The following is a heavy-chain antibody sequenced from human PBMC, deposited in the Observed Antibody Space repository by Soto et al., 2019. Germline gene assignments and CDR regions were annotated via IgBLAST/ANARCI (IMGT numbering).Heavy chain of an antibody. Sequence: GGSLRLSCAASGFTFSSYAMSWVRQAPGKGLEWVSAISGSGGSTYYADSVKGRLTVSRDNSKNTLYLQMNSLRAEDTAVYYCAKDEVVVVPAALDTYYFDYWGQGTLVTVSS. J-gene: IGHJ4*02. D-gene: IGHD2-2*01. CDR1: GFTFSSYA. CDR2: ISGSGGST. V-gene: IGHV3-23*01. CDR3: AKDEVVVVPAALDTYYFDY.